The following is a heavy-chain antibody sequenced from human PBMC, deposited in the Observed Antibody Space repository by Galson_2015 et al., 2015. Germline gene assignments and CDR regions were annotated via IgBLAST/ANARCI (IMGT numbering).Heavy chain of an antibody. V-gene: IGHV3-21*06. CDR3: AREPPIRDWAFDV. CDR1: GFTFSSYS. J-gene: IGHJ3*01. CDR2: ITTSSSYI. Sequence: LRLSCAASGFTFSSYSMNWVRQAPGKGLEWVSSITTSSSYIYYADSVKGRFTISRDNAKNSLYLQMNSLRDEDTATYYCAREPPIRDWAFDVWGQGTMVTVSS. D-gene: IGHD2-21*01.